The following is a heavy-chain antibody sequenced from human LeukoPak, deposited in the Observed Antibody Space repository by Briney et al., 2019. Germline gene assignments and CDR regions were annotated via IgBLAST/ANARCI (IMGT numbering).Heavy chain of an antibody. Sequence: GGSLRLSCAASGFTFSSYGMHWVRQAPGKGLDWVAFIRYDGRNKYYADSVKGRFTISRDNSKNTLYLQMNSLRAEDTAVYYCARRGYSYGYVYYYYYYMDVWGKGTTVTVSS. CDR1: GFTFSSYG. J-gene: IGHJ6*03. CDR3: ARRGYSYGYVYYYYYYMDV. V-gene: IGHV3-30*02. CDR2: IRYDGRNK. D-gene: IGHD5-18*01.